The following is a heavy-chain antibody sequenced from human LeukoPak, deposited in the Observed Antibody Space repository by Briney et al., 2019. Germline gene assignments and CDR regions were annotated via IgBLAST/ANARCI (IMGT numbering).Heavy chain of an antibody. CDR2: IYSGGST. CDR3: ARVATYYYGSGSYEEGFDY. J-gene: IGHJ4*02. CDR1: GFTFSDYY. Sequence: PGGSLRLSCAASGFTFSDYYMTWIRQAPGKGLEWVSVIYSGGSTYYADSVKGRFTISRDNSKNTLYLQMNSLRAEDTAVYYCARVATYYYGSGSYEEGFDYWGQGTLVTVSS. V-gene: IGHV3-66*01. D-gene: IGHD3-10*01.